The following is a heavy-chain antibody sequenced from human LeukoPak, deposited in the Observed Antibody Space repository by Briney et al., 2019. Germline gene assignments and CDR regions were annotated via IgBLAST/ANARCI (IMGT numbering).Heavy chain of an antibody. D-gene: IGHD6-19*01. CDR1: GYTLTELS. CDR2: FDPEDGET. V-gene: IGHV1-24*01. J-gene: IGHJ4*02. CDR3: ATVLVVAGTGGFDY. Sequence: ASVKVSCKVSGYTLTELSMHWVRQAPGKGLEWMGGFDPEDGETIYAQKFQGRVTMTEDTSTDTAYMELSSLRPEDTAVYYCATVLVVAGTGGFDYWGQGTLVTVSS.